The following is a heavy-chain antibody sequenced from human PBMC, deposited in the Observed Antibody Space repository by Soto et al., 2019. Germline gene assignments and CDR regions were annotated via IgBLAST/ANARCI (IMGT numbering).Heavy chain of an antibody. J-gene: IGHJ6*02. D-gene: IGHD2-8*01. Sequence: ESGGGVVQPGRSLRLSCAASGFTFSSYGMHWVRQAPGKGLEWVAVIWYDGSNKYYADSVKGRFTISRDNSKNTLYLQMNSLRAEDTAVYYCARQDCTNSVCYNYYYYYGMDVWGQGTTVTVSS. CDR1: GFTFSSYG. CDR2: IWYDGSNK. CDR3: ARQDCTNSVCYNYYYYYGMDV. V-gene: IGHV3-33*01.